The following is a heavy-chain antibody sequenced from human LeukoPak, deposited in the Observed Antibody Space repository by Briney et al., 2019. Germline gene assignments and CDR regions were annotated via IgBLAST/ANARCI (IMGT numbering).Heavy chain of an antibody. Sequence: SLRLSCAASGFTFDDYAMHWVRQAPGKGLEWVSGISCNSGSIRYADSVKGRFTISRDNAKTSLYLQMNSVRAKDTALYYCAKGGGYSSRWYLYFDYWGQGTMVTVSS. CDR1: GFTFDDYA. CDR3: AKGGGYSSRWYLYFDY. D-gene: IGHD6-13*01. V-gene: IGHV3-9*01. CDR2: ISCNSGSI. J-gene: IGHJ4*02.